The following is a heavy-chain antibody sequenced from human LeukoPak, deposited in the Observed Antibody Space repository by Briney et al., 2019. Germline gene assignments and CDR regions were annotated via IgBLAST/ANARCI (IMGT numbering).Heavy chain of an antibody. D-gene: IGHD6-6*01. CDR2: IIPIFGTA. CDR3: ARGISEQLHYYYYYYMDV. J-gene: IGHJ6*03. CDR1: VCTFSSYA. Sequence: ASVKVSCKASVCTFSSYAISWVRQAPGQGLEWMGGIIPIFGTANYAQKFQGRVTITTDESTSTAYMELSSLRSEDTAVYYCARGISEQLHYYYYYYMDVWGKGTTVTVSS. V-gene: IGHV1-69*05.